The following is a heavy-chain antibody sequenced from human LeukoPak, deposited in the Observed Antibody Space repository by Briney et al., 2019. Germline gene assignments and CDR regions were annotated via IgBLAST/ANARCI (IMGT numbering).Heavy chain of an antibody. CDR3: ARDRGNYYDSSGYYTLGY. CDR2: IIPIFGTA. D-gene: IGHD3-22*01. J-gene: IGHJ4*02. Sequence: EASVKVSCKASGGTFSSYAISWVRQAPGQGLEWMGGIIPIFGTANYAQKFQGRVTITADKSTSTAYMELSSLRSEDTAVYYCARDRGNYYDSSGYYTLGYWGQGTLVTVSS. V-gene: IGHV1-69*06. CDR1: GGTFSSYA.